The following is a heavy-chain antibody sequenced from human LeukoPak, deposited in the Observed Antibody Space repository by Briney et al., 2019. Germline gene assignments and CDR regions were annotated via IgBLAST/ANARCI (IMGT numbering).Heavy chain of an antibody. V-gene: IGHV1-2*06. CDR3: ARARQYSSSSLDY. J-gene: IGHJ4*02. CDR1: GYTFTGYY. D-gene: IGHD6-6*01. Sequence: ASVKVSCKASGYTFTGYYMHWVRQAPGQGLEWMGRINSNSGGTNYAHKFQGRVTMTRDTSISTAYMEMTSLRFADTAVYYCARARQYSSSSLDYWGQGTQVTVSS. CDR2: INSNSGGT.